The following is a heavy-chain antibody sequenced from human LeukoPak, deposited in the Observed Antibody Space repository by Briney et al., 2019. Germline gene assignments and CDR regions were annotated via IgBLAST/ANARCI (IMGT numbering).Heavy chain of an antibody. J-gene: IGHJ6*03. V-gene: IGHV5-51*03. CDR2: IYPDDSDT. D-gene: IGHD2-8*01. Sequence: PGESVKISCKGSGYTFSSYWIGWVRQMPGKGLEWMGIIYPDDSDTRYSPSFQGQVTISADKSISTAYLQWSSLKASDTAMYYCARLAYCSNDVCYSNYYYSMDVWGKGTTVTVSS. CDR1: GYTFSSYW. CDR3: ARLAYCSNDVCYSNYYYSMDV.